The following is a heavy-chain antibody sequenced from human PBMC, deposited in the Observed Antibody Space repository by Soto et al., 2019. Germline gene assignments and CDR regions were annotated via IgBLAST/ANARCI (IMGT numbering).Heavy chain of an antibody. V-gene: IGHV4-4*07. CDR3: AREGGYFDSSGSGVYHYHGVDV. J-gene: IGHJ6*02. CDR1: GGSISTYF. Sequence: SETLSLTCTVPGGSISTYFWSWIRQPAGGGLAWIGRIYTTGSTNYNPSLKSRVTMSLDTSRNQFSLKLSSVTAADTAVYYCAREGGYFDSSGSGVYHYHGVDVWGQGITVTVSS. CDR2: IYTTGST. D-gene: IGHD3-22*01.